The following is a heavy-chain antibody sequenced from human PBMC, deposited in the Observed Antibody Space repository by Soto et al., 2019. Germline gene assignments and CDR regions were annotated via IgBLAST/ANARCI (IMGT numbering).Heavy chain of an antibody. Sequence: GGSLRLSCAASGFTVSSNYMSWVRQAPGKRLEWVSVIYSGGSTYYADSVKGRFTISRHNSKNTLYLQMNSLRAEDTAVYYCARGGDSSGYYPFDYWGQGTLVTVSS. CDR3: ARGGDSSGYYPFDY. CDR1: GFTVSSNY. CDR2: IYSGGST. D-gene: IGHD3-22*01. J-gene: IGHJ4*02. V-gene: IGHV3-66*01.